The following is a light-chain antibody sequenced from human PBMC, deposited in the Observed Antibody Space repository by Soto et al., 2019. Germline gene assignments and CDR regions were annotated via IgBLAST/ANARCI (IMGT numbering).Light chain of an antibody. V-gene: IGLV2-23*02. CDR2: EVS. J-gene: IGLJ2*01. CDR3: CSYASSSTVV. CDR1: SSDVGNYNL. Sequence: QSALTQPASVSGSPGQSITISCTGTSSDVGNYNLVSWYQQHSGKAPKLMIYEVSKRPSGVSNRFSGSKSANTASLTISGLQAEDEADYYCCSYASSSTVVFGGGTKLTVL.